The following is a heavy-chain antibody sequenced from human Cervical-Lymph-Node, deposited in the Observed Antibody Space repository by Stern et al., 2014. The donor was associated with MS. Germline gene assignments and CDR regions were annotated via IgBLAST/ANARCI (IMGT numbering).Heavy chain of an antibody. V-gene: IGHV3-74*02. J-gene: IGHJ6*02. Sequence: EVQLVESGGGLVQPGGSLRLSCAASGFTFSSYWMHWVRQAPGKGLVGVSRINSDGSSTSYADSVKGRFTISRDNAKNTLYLQMNSLRAEDTAVYYCARVYYDSSGNDYYYYGMDVWGQGTTVTVSS. CDR1: GFTFSSYW. CDR2: INSDGSST. CDR3: ARVYYDSSGNDYYYYGMDV. D-gene: IGHD3-22*01.